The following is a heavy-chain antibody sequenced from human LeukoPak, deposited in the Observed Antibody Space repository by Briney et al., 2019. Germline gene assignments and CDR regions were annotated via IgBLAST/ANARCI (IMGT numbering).Heavy chain of an antibody. CDR1: GYTFTSYY. D-gene: IGHD4-23*01. V-gene: IGHV1-46*01. CDR2: INPSGGST. CDR3: ARDHRMYGGNSGYFDY. J-gene: IGHJ4*02. Sequence: ASVKVSCKASGYTFTSYYMHWVRQAPGQGLEWVGIINPSGGSTSYAQKFQGRVTMTRDTSTSTVYMELSSLRSEDTAVYYCARDHRMYGGNSGYFDYWGQGTLVTVSS.